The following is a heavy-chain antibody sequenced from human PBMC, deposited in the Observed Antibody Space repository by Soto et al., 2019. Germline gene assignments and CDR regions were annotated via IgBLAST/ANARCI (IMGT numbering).Heavy chain of an antibody. CDR3: LKGNNGSRYYHADY. Sequence: GGSLRLSCSASGFTFSSYAMHWVRQAPGKGLEYVSAISSNGGSTYYADSVKGRFTISRDNSKNTLYLQMRSLRAEDTAVYYCLKGNNGSRYYHADYWGQGTLDTVSS. CDR1: GFTFSSYA. CDR2: ISSNGGST. J-gene: IGHJ4*02. D-gene: IGHD3-22*01. V-gene: IGHV3-64D*08.